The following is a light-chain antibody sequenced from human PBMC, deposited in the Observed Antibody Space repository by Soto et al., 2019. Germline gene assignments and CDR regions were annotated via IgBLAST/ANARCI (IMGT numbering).Light chain of an antibody. CDR2: DVS. J-gene: IGLJ1*01. CDR3: SSYTSSSTLYV. Sequence: QSVLTQPASVSGSPGQSITISCTGTNNDVGGYNYVSLYQQHPGKAPKLMIYDVSNRPSGVSNRFSGSKSGNTASLTIFGLQAEDEADYYCSSYTSSSTLYVFGTGTKVTVL. V-gene: IGLV2-14*01. CDR1: NNDVGGYNY.